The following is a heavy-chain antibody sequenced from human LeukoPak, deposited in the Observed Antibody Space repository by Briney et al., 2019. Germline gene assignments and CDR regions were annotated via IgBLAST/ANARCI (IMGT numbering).Heavy chain of an antibody. V-gene: IGHV3-48*02. J-gene: IGHJ4*02. CDR2: ITSSSTTI. CDR3: ATSKGPFDY. CDR1: GFTFSSSYS. Sequence: GGSLRLSCVASGFTFSSSYSMNWVRQAPGKGLEWISYITSSSTTIYYADSVKGRFTISRDNAKNSPYLQMNSLRDDDTAVYYCATSKGPFDYWGQGALVTVSS.